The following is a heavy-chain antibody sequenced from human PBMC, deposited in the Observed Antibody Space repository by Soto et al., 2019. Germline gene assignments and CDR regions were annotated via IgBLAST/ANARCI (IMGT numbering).Heavy chain of an antibody. CDR3: AKTRRYCTTATCQYFYYDMDV. V-gene: IGHV3-23*01. J-gene: IGHJ6*02. CDR2: ISGSGGST. Sequence: EVQLLESGGGLVQPGGSLRLSCAASGFTFSTYGMSWARQAPGKGLEWVSGISGSGGSTYYADSVKGRFTLSRDNSKNTLYLQMNSLRAEDTAIYSCAKTRRYCTTATCQYFYYDMDVWGQGTTVIVSS. CDR1: GFTFSTYG. D-gene: IGHD2-8*01.